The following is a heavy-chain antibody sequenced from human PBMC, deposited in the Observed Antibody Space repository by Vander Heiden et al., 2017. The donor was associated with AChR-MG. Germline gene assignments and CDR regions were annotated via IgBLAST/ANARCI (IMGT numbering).Heavy chain of an antibody. V-gene: IGHV3-23*01. J-gene: IGHJ4*02. CDR2: ISGSGGST. CDR1: GFTFSRYA. D-gene: IGHD3-22*01. Sequence: EVPLLESGGGLIHPGGSLRLSCAASGFTFSRYAMSWVRQAPGKGLEWVSTISGSGGSTYYADSVKGRFTISRDNSKNTLYLQMNSLRAEDTAVYYCAKDVYYDTSGSFDYWGQGTLVTVSS. CDR3: AKDVYYDTSGSFDY.